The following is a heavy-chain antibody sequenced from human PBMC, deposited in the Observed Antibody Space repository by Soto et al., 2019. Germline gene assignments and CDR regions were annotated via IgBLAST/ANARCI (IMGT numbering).Heavy chain of an antibody. CDR1: GFTFSSYA. V-gene: IGHV3-23*01. D-gene: IGHD4-17*01. J-gene: IGHJ4*02. Sequence: GGSLRLSCVASGFTFSSYAMSWVRQAPGKGLEWVSAISGSGGSTYYADSVKGRFTISRDNSKNTLYLQMNSLRAEDTAVYYCAKDQGMTTVTFDYWGQGTLVTVSS. CDR2: ISGSGGST. CDR3: AKDQGMTTVTFDY.